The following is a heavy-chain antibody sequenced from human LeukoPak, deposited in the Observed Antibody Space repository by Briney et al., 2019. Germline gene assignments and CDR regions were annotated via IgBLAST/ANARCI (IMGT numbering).Heavy chain of an antibody. Sequence: AGGSLRLSCAASGYTFSSYSINWVRQAPGKGLEWVSSISIRSNYIYYADSVRGRFRISRDDARDSLYLQMNSLRAEDTAVYYCVRLRRNSDTSGFYYYYDFWGQGTLVTVSS. V-gene: IGHV3-21*01. CDR3: VRLRRNSDTSGFYYYYDF. CDR2: ISIRSNYI. J-gene: IGHJ4*02. D-gene: IGHD3-22*01. CDR1: GYTFSSYS.